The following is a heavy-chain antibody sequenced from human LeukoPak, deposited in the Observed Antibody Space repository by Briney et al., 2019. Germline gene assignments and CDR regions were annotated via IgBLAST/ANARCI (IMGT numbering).Heavy chain of an antibody. CDR3: ARDGWFGELDKDHFDY. CDR1: GFTFSSYG. CDR2: ISYDGSNK. Sequence: PGGSLRLSCAASGFTFSSYGMHWVRQAQGKGLEWVAVISYDGSNKYYADSVKGRFTISRDNSKNTLYLQMNSLRAEDTAVYYCARDGWFGELDKDHFDYWGQGTLVTVSS. V-gene: IGHV3-30*03. D-gene: IGHD3-10*01. J-gene: IGHJ4*02.